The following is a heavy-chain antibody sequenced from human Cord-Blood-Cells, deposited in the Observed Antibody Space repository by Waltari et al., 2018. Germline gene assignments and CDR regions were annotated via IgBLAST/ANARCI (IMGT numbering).Heavy chain of an antibody. V-gene: IGHV4-61*09. J-gene: IGHJ5*02. CDR3: ARGSIVVVPAAHFDP. CDR2: IYTSGST. CDR1: VGSISSGSYY. Sequence: QVQLQESGPGLVKPSQTLSLTCTVSVGSISSGSYYWSWIRQPAGKGLEWIGYIYTSGSTNYNPSLKSRVTISVDTSKNQFSLKLSSVTAADTAVYYCARGSIVVVPAAHFDPWGQGTLVTVSS. D-gene: IGHD2-2*01.